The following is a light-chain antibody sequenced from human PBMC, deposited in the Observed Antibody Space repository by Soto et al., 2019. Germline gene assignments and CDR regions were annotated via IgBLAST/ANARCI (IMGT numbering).Light chain of an antibody. J-gene: IGKJ1*01. CDR3: QQSNNWPWT. CDR2: GAS. CDR1: QSVSSS. V-gene: IGKV3-15*01. Sequence: EIVMTQSPATLSVSPWERATLSCRASQSVSSSLAWYQQKPGQAPRLLIYGASTRATGIPARFSGSGSGTEFTLTISSLQSEDFAVYYCQQSNNWPWTFGQGTKVDIK.